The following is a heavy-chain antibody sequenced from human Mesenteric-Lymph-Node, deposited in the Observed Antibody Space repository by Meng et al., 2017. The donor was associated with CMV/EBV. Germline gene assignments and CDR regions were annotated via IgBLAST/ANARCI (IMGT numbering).Heavy chain of an antibody. V-gene: IGHV3-21*01. Sequence: GESLKISCATSGFTFSNYAMNWVRQAPGKGLEWVSAITGSNTGTYYADSVKGRFTISRDNAKNTVYLQMNSLRAEDTAVYYCARWVLRDGYNGFDYWGQGTLVTVSS. CDR3: ARWVLRDGYNGFDY. CDR2: ITGSNTGT. D-gene: IGHD5-24*01. CDR1: GFTFSNYA. J-gene: IGHJ4*02.